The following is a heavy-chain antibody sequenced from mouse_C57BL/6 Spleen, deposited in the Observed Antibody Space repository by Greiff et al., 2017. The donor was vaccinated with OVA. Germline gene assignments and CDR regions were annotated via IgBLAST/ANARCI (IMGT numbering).Heavy chain of an antibody. J-gene: IGHJ4*01. CDR2: IDPSDSET. CDR3: ARGNYYGSGAMDY. Sequence: VQLQQPGAELVRPGSSVKLSCKASGYTFTSYWMHWVKQRPIQGLEWIGNIDPSDSETHYNQKFKDKATLTVDKSTSPTYMQLSSLTSEDSAVYYWARGNYYGSGAMDYWGPGTSGTVSS. V-gene: IGHV1-52*01. CDR1: GYTFTSYW. D-gene: IGHD1-1*01.